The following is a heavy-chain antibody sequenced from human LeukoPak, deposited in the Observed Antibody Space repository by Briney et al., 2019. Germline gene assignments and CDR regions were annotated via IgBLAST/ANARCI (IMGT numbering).Heavy chain of an antibody. CDR2: ISYDGSNK. Sequence: PAGSLRLSCAASGFTFSSYAMHWVRQAPGKGLEWVAVISYDGSNKYYADSVKGRFTISRDNSKNTLYLQMNSLRAEDTAVYYCAKDARSYGQYYFDYWGQGTLVTVSS. J-gene: IGHJ4*02. V-gene: IGHV3-30*04. CDR1: GFTFSSYA. D-gene: IGHD5-18*01. CDR3: AKDARSYGQYYFDY.